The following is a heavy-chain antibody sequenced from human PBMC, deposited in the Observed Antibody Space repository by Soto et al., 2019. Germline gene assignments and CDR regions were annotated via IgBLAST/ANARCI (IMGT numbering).Heavy chain of an antibody. CDR2: IYYSGST. Sequence: SETLSLTCTVSGGSSSSSSYYWGWILQPPGKGLEWIGSIYYSGSTYDNPSLKSRVTISVDTSKNQFSLKLGSVTGADTAVYYCASQSITMVRGVIVVWFDPWGQGTLVTVSS. V-gene: IGHV4-39*01. J-gene: IGHJ5*02. CDR3: ASQSITMVRGVIVVWFDP. CDR1: GGSSSSSSYY. D-gene: IGHD3-10*01.